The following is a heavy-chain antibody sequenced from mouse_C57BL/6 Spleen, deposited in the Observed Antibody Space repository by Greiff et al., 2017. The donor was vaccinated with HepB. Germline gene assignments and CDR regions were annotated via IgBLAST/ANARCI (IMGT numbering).Heavy chain of an antibody. D-gene: IGHD1-1*01. V-gene: IGHV1-15*01. J-gene: IGHJ2*01. CDR2: IDPETGGT. Sequence: VQLQQSGAALVRPGASVTLSCKASGYTFTDYDMHWVKQTPVHGLEWIGAIDPETGGTAYNQKFKGKAILTADQSSSTAYMELRSLTSEDSAVYYGTRGNDYGSSSGYCDYWGQGTTLTVSS. CDR1: GYTFTDYD. CDR3: TRGNDYGSSSGYCDY.